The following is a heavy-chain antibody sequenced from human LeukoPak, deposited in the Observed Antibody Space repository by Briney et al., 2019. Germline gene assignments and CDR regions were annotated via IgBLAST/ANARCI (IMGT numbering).Heavy chain of an antibody. CDR3: ARAGPPDYYDGSGYTNDAFDI. Sequence: PSETLSLTCTVSGGSISSSSYYWGWIRQPPGKGLEWIGSIYYSGSTYYNPSLKSRVTISVDTSKNQFSLKLSSVTAADTAVYYCARAGPPDYYDGSGYTNDAFDIWGQGTMVTVSS. V-gene: IGHV4-39*07. CDR2: IYYSGST. D-gene: IGHD3-22*01. CDR1: GGSISSSSYY. J-gene: IGHJ3*02.